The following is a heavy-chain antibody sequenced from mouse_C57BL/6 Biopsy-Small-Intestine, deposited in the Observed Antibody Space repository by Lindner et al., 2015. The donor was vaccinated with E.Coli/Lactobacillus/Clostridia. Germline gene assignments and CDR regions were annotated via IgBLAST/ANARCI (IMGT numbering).Heavy chain of an antibody. D-gene: IGHD1-1*01. Sequence: VQLQESGAELMKPGASVKXSCMATGYTFTAYWIEWIEQRPGHGLEWIGEILPGSSSTNFNEKFKGKATFTADTSSNTAYMQLSSLTSEDSAVYFCARRDYYGTYYFDYWGQGTTLTVSS. J-gene: IGHJ2*01. CDR1: GYTFTAYW. CDR2: ILPGSSST. CDR3: ARRDYYGTYYFDY. V-gene: IGHV1-9*01.